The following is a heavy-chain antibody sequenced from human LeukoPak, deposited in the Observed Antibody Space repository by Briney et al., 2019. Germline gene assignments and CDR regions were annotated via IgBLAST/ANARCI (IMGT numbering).Heavy chain of an antibody. Sequence: ASVKVSCKASGYTFTSYYMHWVRQAPGQGLEWMGIINPSGGSTSYAQKFQGRVTMTRDTSTSTVYMELSSLRSEDTAVYYCARDSRDGEYYYGTDVWGQGTTVTVSS. CDR3: ARDSRDGEYYYGTDV. CDR2: INPSGGST. CDR1: GYTFTSYY. J-gene: IGHJ6*02. V-gene: IGHV1-46*01.